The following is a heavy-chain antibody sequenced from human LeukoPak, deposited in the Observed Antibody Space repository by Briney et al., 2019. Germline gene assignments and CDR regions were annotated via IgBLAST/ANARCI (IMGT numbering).Heavy chain of an antibody. CDR1: GGSISSYY. J-gene: IGHJ2*01. D-gene: IGHD3-10*01. V-gene: IGHV4-59*08. Sequence: SETLSLTFTVPGGSISSYYWSWIRQPPGKGLERTGYIYYSGSTNYNPSLKSRVTISVDTAKKQFSLKLSSVTAADTAVYYCARHVQVHLARSGSYGNWYFDLWGRGTLVTVSS. CDR3: ARHVQVHLARSGSYGNWYFDL. CDR2: IYYSGST.